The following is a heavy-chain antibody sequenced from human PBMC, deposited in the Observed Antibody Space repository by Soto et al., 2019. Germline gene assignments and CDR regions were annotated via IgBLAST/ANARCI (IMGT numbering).Heavy chain of an antibody. D-gene: IGHD3-10*01. V-gene: IGHV4-34*01. CDR3: ARRTLSMIRGAFDF. CDR2: IDHSGIT. J-gene: IGHJ4*02. Sequence: QVQLQQWGAGLLKPSETLSLTCAVSGGSFSGFRWSYIRQSPGKGLEWIGEIDHSGITIYNPSLESRVTNSLDTSKNQFSRELNAVPAADTAVYYCARRTLSMIRGAFDFWGQGTLVTVSS. CDR1: GGSFSGFR.